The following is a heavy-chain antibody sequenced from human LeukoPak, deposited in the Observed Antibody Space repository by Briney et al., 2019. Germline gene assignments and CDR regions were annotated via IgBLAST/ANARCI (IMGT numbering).Heavy chain of an antibody. Sequence: PGGSLRLSCAASGFTFSSYGMNWVRQAPGKGLEWVSSISSSSSYIYYADSVKGRFTISRDNAKNSLYLQMNSLRAEDTAVYYCARAQTYGDSRLLLDYWGQGTLVTVSS. CDR2: ISSSSSYI. J-gene: IGHJ4*02. V-gene: IGHV3-21*01. CDR1: GFTFSSYG. CDR3: ARAQTYGDSRLLLDY. D-gene: IGHD4-17*01.